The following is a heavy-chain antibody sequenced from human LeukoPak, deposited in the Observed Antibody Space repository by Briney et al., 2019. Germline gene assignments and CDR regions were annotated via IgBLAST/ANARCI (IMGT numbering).Heavy chain of an antibody. Sequence: PGASLRLSCAASGFIFSNYAMSWVRQAPGKGLEWVSAIGGRDGGTYYADSVKGRFTVSRDDPKNTLYLQMNTLRVEDKAVYYFAKRGDYDIFTGYYDSDYWGHGTLVTVSS. CDR3: AKRGDYDIFTGYYDSDY. CDR2: IGGRDGGT. V-gene: IGHV3-23*01. D-gene: IGHD3-9*01. J-gene: IGHJ4*01. CDR1: GFIFSNYA.